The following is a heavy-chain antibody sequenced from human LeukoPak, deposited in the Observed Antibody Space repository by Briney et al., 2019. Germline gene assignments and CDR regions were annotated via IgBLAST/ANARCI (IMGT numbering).Heavy chain of an antibody. J-gene: IGHJ3*02. Sequence: DSVKGRFTISRDNAKNSLYLQMNSLRAEDTAVYYCARSVSAFDIWGQGTMVTVSS. V-gene: IGHV3-7*01. D-gene: IGHD5/OR15-5a*01. CDR3: ARSVSAFDI.